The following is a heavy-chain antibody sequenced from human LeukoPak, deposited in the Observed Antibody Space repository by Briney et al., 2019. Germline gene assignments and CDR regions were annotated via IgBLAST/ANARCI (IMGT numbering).Heavy chain of an antibody. CDR1: GFTFDDYA. V-gene: IGHV3-9*01. Sequence: GGSLRLSCAASGFTFDDYAMHWVRQAPGKGLEWVSGINWNSGSIGYADSVKGRFTISRDNAKNSLYLQMSSLRAEDTALYYCAKVQDPNYYGSGSSFDPWGQGTLVTVSS. CDR2: INWNSGSI. D-gene: IGHD3-10*01. J-gene: IGHJ5*02. CDR3: AKVQDPNYYGSGSSFDP.